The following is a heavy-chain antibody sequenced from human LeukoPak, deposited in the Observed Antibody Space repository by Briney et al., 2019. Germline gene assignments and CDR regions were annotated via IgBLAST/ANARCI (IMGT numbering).Heavy chain of an antibody. J-gene: IGHJ3*02. Sequence: PSETLSLTCTVSGGSISSYYWSWIRQPAGKGLEWIGRIYTSGSANYNPSLKSRVTISVDKSKNKFSLKLSSVTAADTAVYYCAREPTGVGVVKDAFDIWGQGTMVIVSS. CDR2: IYTSGSA. CDR1: GGSISSYY. D-gene: IGHD3-3*01. CDR3: AREPTGVGVVKDAFDI. V-gene: IGHV4-4*07.